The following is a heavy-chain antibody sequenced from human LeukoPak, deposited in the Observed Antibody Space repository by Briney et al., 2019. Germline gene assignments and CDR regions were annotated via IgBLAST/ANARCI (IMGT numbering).Heavy chain of an antibody. CDR2: IRYDGSNK. CDR3: AKLPDPRVSSGPPCD. CDR1: GFTFSSYG. V-gene: IGHV3-30*02. J-gene: IGHJ4*02. D-gene: IGHD6-19*01. Sequence: GGSLRLSCAASGFTFSSYGMHWVRQAPGKGLEWVAFIRYDGSNKYYADSVKGRFTISRDNSKNTLYLQMNSLRAEDTAVYYCAKLPDPRVSSGPPCDWGQGTLVTVSS.